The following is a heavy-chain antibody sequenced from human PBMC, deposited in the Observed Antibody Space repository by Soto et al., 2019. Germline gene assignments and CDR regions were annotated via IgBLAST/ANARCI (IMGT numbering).Heavy chain of an antibody. Sequence: PGESLKISCKGSGYSFTSYWISWVRQMPGKGLEWMGIIDPSDSYTNYSPSFQGQVTISADKSISTAYLQWSSLKASDTAMYYCASYRYYYDSSGYYFFDYWGQGTLVTVSS. CDR3: ASYRYYYDSSGYYFFDY. J-gene: IGHJ4*02. D-gene: IGHD3-22*01. V-gene: IGHV5-10-1*04. CDR2: IDPSDSYT. CDR1: GYSFTSYW.